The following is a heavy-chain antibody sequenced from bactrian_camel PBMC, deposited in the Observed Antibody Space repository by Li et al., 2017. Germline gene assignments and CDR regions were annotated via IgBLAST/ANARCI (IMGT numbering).Heavy chain of an antibody. Sequence: HVQLVESGGGSVQAGGSLTLSCAASGYHYGGGCMAWFRQAPGKEREGVASIDTTDGRKIYADSVKGRFTISRDNAKNTLYLPFNSLKTEDTAMYYCTKADGGGRYDFSYWGQGTQVTVS. CDR1: GYHYGGGC. CDR3: TKADGGGRYDFSY. V-gene: IGHV3S1*01. J-gene: IGHJ6*01. D-gene: IGHD6*01. CDR2: IDTTDGRK.